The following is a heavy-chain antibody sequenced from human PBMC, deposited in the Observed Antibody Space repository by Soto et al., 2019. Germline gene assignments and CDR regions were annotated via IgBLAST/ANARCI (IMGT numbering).Heavy chain of an antibody. V-gene: IGHV4-59*01. D-gene: IGHD5-18*01. CDR1: GGSINGYY. CDR2: FHFSGST. CDR3: ARASGYSYGYDDFFDN. J-gene: IGHJ4*01. Sequence: QVQLQESGPGLVKPSETLSLTCTVSGGSINGYYWTWLRQSPTNGLEWIGYFHFSGSTKYNPPLESRLTISADTSKNQISLTLSSVTAADTAVYYCARASGYSYGYDDFFDNWGQGTLANVSS.